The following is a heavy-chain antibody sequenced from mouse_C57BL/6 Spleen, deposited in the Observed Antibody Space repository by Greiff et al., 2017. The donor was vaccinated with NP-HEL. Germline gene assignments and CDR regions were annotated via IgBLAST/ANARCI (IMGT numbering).Heavy chain of an antibody. D-gene: IGHD1-1*01. CDR2: IYPRSGNT. Sequence: VMLVESGAELARPGASVKLSCKASGYTFTSYGISWVKQRTGQGLEWIGEIYPRSGNTYYNEKFKGKATLTADKSSSTAYMELRSLTSEDSAVYFCARSPVVDYAMDYWGQGTSVTVSS. CDR3: ARSPVVDYAMDY. CDR1: GYTFTSYG. J-gene: IGHJ4*01. V-gene: IGHV1-81*01.